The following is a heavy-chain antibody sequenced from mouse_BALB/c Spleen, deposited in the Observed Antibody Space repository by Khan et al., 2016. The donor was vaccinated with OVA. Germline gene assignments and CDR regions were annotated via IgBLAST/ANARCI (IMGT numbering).Heavy chain of an antibody. CDR3: ASAGLLRRYADYFDY. CDR1: GYSITSDYA. CDR2: IGYSGIP. J-gene: IGHJ2*01. Sequence: VQLVESGPGLLKPSQSLSLTCTVTGYSITSDYAWYLIRQFPGNKLEWMSFIGYSGIPTYTPSLRSRFSITRDTSKTQVFMKLSTLTTEDTATYDCASAGLLRRYADYFDYWGQGTTLTVSS. D-gene: IGHD1-1*01. V-gene: IGHV3-2*02.